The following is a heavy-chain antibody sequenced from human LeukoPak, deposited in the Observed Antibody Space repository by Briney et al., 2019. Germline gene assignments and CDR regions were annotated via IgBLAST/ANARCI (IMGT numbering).Heavy chain of an antibody. J-gene: IGHJ5*02. V-gene: IGHV4-39*01. Sequence: PSETLSLTCTVSGGSISSRSYYWGWIRQPPGKGLEWIGSIYYSGSTYYNPSLKSRVTISVDTSKNQFSLNLNSVTAADTAVYYCARYSYGGEDWFDPWGQGTLVTDSS. CDR1: GGSISSRSYY. CDR2: IYYSGST. D-gene: IGHD5-18*01. CDR3: ARYSYGGEDWFDP.